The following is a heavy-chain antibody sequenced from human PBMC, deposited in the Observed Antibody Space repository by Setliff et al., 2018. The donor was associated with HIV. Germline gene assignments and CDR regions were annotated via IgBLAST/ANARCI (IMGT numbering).Heavy chain of an antibody. Sequence: SETLSLTCAVYGGSLSDHYWSWIRQPPGKGLEWIGEINHSGSTNYNPSLRSRVSISVDTSKNQFSLRLSSVTAADTAVYYCVRDAEGVAAGAIYFYMDVWGKGTTVTVSS. J-gene: IGHJ6*03. CDR3: VRDAEGVAAGAIYFYMDV. CDR1: GGSLSDHY. V-gene: IGHV4-34*01. D-gene: IGHD2-8*01. CDR2: INHSGST.